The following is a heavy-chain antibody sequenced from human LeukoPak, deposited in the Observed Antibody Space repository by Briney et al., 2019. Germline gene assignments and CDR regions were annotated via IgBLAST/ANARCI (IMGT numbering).Heavy chain of an antibody. Sequence: PSETLSLTCTVSGGSISSGSYYWSWIRQPAGKGLEWIGRIYTSGSTNYNPSLKSRVTISVDTSKNQFSLKLSSVTAADTAVYYCARALAPWDAFDIWGQGTMVTVSS. J-gene: IGHJ3*02. CDR1: GGSISSGSYY. CDR2: IYTSGST. CDR3: ARALAPWDAFDI. V-gene: IGHV4-61*02. D-gene: IGHD6-13*01.